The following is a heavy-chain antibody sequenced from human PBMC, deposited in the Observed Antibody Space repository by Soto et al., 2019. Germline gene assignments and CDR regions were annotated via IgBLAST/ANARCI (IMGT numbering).Heavy chain of an antibody. Sequence: QVQLVQSGAEVKKPGASVKVSCKASGYKFTVYAIHCVRQAPGQRPEWMGWINVGNDTPKYAQKFQDRVTITRDTSANTAYMELRSLTSEDTAIYYCARELRLGGYGYWGQGTLLTVSS. CDR1: GYKFTVYA. V-gene: IGHV1-3*01. J-gene: IGHJ4*02. D-gene: IGHD3-16*01. CDR2: INVGNDTP. CDR3: ARELRLGGYGY.